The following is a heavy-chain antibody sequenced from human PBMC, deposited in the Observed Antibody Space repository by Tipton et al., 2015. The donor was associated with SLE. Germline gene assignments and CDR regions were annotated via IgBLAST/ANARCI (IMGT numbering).Heavy chain of an antibody. CDR3: ARHGGYYFDY. CDR1: GGSISSHY. V-gene: IGHV4-34*01. CDR2: INHSGST. Sequence: TLSLTCAVSGGSISSHYWSWIRQPPGKGLEWIGEINHSGSTNYNPSLKSRVTISVDTSKNQFSLKLSSVNAADTAVYYCARHGGYYFDYWGQGTLVTVSS. D-gene: IGHD4-23*01. J-gene: IGHJ4*02.